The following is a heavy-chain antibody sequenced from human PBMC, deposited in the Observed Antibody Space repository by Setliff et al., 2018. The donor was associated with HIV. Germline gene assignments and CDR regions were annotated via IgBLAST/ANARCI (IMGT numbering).Heavy chain of an antibody. CDR3: AKTSMYYDILTGYYGGNYFDY. CDR2: ISSDASST. J-gene: IGHJ4*02. D-gene: IGHD3-9*01. V-gene: IGHV3-23*03. CDR1: GFTFSSYE. Sequence: PGGSLRLSCAASGFTFSSYEMNWVRQAPGKGLEWLSFISSDASSTSYADSVKGRFTISKDNSKNTLYLQMNSLRAEDTAVYYCAKTSMYYDILTGYYGGNYFDYWGQGTLVTVSS.